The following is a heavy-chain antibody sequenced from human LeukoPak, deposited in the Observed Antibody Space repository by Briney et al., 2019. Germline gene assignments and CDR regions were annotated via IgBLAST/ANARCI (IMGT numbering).Heavy chain of an antibody. V-gene: IGHV1-8*01. CDR2: MNPNSGST. J-gene: IGHJ4*02. CDR1: GYTFTSYD. Sequence: ASVKVSCKASGYTFTSYDINWVRQATGQGLEWMGWMNPNSGSTGYAQKFQGRVTMTRNTSISTAYMELSSLRSEDTAVYYCARGGLDFWSGYLGGYYFDYWGQGTLVTVSS. CDR3: ARGGLDFWSGYLGGYYFDY. D-gene: IGHD3-3*01.